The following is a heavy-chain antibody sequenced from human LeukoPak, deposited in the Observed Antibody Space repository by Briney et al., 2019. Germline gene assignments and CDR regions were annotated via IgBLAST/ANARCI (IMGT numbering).Heavy chain of an antibody. CDR2: IIPIFGTA. CDR3: ASRGGSSSDAEYFQH. CDR1: GGTFSSYA. J-gene: IGHJ1*01. Sequence: ASVKVSCKASGGTFSSYAISWVRRAPGQGLEWMGGIIPIFGTANYAQKFQGRVTITTDESTSTAYMELSSLRSEDTAVYYCASRGGSSSDAEYFQHWGQGTLVTVSS. D-gene: IGHD6-6*01. V-gene: IGHV1-69*05.